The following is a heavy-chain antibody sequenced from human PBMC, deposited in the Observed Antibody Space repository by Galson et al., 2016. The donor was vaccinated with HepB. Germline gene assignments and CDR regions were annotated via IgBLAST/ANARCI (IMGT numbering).Heavy chain of an antibody. D-gene: IGHD3-10*01. CDR3: GKDWGSLWESSGKGMDV. CDR1: GFTFDDYT. CDR2: ISWDGRSP. J-gene: IGHJ6*02. V-gene: IGHV3-43*01. Sequence: SLRLSCAASGFTFDDYTMHWVRQVPGKGLELVALISWDGRSPDYADSVRGRFTISRDNRQNILYLQMNSLTTDDTALYYCGKDWGSLWESSGKGMDVWGQGTTVIVSS.